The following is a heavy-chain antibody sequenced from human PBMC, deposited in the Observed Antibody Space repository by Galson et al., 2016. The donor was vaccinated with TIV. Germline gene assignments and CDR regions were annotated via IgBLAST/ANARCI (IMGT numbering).Heavy chain of an antibody. J-gene: IGHJ4*01. CDR3: ARTSYTPMGY. D-gene: IGHD5-18*01. CDR1: GGTFSSFA. Sequence: KVSCKASGGTFSSFALNWVRQAPGQGLEWIGEIIPGFGTVRYAQKFQARVTITADESATTSVMELSSLTSDDTAVYYCARTSYTPMGYWGQGTLVTVSS. CDR2: IIPGFGTV. V-gene: IGHV1-69*01.